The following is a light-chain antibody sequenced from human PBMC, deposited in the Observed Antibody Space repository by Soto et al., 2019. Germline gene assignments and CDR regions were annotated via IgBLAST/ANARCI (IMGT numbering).Light chain of an antibody. Sequence: QSVLTQPASVSGSPGQSITISCTGTSSDVGGYNYVSWYQQHPGKAPKLMIYDVANRLSGISNRFSGSKSGNTASLTISGLQAEDEADYYCSSYTTITTVVFGGGTKVTVL. CDR2: DVA. J-gene: IGLJ2*01. CDR1: SSDVGGYNY. V-gene: IGLV2-14*01. CDR3: SSYTTITTVV.